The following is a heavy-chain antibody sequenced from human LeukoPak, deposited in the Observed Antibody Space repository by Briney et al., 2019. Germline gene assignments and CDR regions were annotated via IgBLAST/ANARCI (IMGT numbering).Heavy chain of an antibody. J-gene: IGHJ5*02. CDR3: ARDSSGEFDP. Sequence: SETLSLTCTVSGGSISSGGYYWSWIRQHPGKGLEWIGCIYYSGSTYYNPSLKSRVAISVDTSKNQFSLKLSSVTAADTAVYYCARDSSGEFDPWGQGTLVTVSS. CDR2: IYYSGST. D-gene: IGHD6-19*01. CDR1: GGSISSGGYY. V-gene: IGHV4-31*03.